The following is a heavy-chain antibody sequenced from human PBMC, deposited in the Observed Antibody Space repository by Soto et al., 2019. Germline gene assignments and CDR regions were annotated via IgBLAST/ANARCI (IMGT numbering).Heavy chain of an antibody. J-gene: IGHJ5*02. D-gene: IGHD5-18*01. CDR1: GGSISSNSYF. CDR2: VHFRGST. CDR3: ARRGPNNSYGYDHRLDP. V-gene: IGHV4-39*01. Sequence: SETLSLTCSVSGGSISSNSYFWDWIRQSPGEGLEWIGSVHFRGSTYYNPSLKSRVTISVDTSKNQFSLKLTSVTAADRAVCYCARRGPNNSYGYDHRLDPWGQGTLVTVSS.